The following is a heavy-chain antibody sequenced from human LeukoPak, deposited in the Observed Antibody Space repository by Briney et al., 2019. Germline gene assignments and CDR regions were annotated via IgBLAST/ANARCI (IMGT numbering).Heavy chain of an antibody. J-gene: IGHJ5*02. D-gene: IGHD2-2*02. CDR3: ATTIGYCSSTSCYTAGWFDP. Sequence: SVKVSCKASGGAFSSYAISWVRQAPGQGLEWMGGIIPIFGTANYAQKFQGRVTITADESTSTAYMELSSLRSEDTAVYYCATTIGYCSSTSCYTAGWFDPWGQGTLVTVSS. V-gene: IGHV1-69*13. CDR2: IIPIFGTA. CDR1: GGAFSSYA.